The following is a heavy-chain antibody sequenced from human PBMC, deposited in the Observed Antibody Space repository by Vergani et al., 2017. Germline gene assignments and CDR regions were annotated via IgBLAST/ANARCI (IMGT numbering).Heavy chain of an antibody. CDR2: IWYDGSNK. CDR3: ARDPLDENWNDLRVRRGFDF. CDR1: GFRFSSYG. Sequence: QVQLVESGGGVVQPGRSLRLSCAASGFRFSSYGMNWVRQAPGKGLEWVAVIWYDGSNKYYADSVKGRFTISRDNSQNTVNLQMNSLRVDDTAVYYCARDPLDENWNDLRVRRGFDFWGQGTQVRVSS. J-gene: IGHJ4*02. D-gene: IGHD1-1*01. V-gene: IGHV3-33*01.